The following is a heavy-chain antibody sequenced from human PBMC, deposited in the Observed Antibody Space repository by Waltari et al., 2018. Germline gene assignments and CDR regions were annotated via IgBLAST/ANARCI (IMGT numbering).Heavy chain of an antibody. D-gene: IGHD3-3*01. CDR1: GGSISSYY. J-gene: IGHJ6*03. CDR2: IYTSGST. CDR3: ARVGTDSFWSGYWVYYYMDV. V-gene: IGHV4-4*07. Sequence: PGLVKPSETLSLTCTVSGGSISSYYWSWIRQPAGKGLEWIGRIYTSGSTNYNPSLKSLVTMSVDTSKNQFSLKLSSVTAADTAVYYCARVGTDSFWSGYWVYYYMDVWGKGTTVTVSS.